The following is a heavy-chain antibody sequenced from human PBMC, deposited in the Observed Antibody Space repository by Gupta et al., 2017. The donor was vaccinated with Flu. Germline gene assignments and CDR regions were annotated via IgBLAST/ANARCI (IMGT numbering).Heavy chain of an antibody. J-gene: IGHJ4*02. V-gene: IGHV3-7*01. CDR1: GFPFSSYW. CDR3: ARDQVAWLALDY. D-gene: IGHD6-19*01. CDR2: IKQDGSEK. Sequence: EVQLVESGGGLVQPGGSLRLSCAASGFPFSSYWMSWVRQAPGKGLEWVANIKQDGSEKYYVDSVKGRFTISRDNAKNSLYLQMNSLRAEDTAVYYCARDQVAWLALDYWGQGTLVTVSS.